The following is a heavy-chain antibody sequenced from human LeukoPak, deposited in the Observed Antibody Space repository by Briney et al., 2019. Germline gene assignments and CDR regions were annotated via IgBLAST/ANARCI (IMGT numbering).Heavy chain of an antibody. CDR2: IYYSGST. CDR1: GGSISSSSYY. J-gene: IGHJ4*02. D-gene: IGHD6-13*01. V-gene: IGHV4-39*07. CDR3: ARDRVAAAGIFF. Sequence: SETLPLTCTVSGGSISSSSYYWGWIRQPPGKGLEWIGSIYYSGSTYYNPSLKSRVTISVDTSKNQFSLKLSSVTAADTAVYYCARDRVAAAGIFFWGQGTLVTVSS.